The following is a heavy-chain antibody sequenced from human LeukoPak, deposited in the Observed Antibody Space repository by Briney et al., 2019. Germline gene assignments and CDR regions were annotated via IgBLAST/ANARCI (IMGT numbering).Heavy chain of an antibody. D-gene: IGHD4-17*01. CDR3: ARSKGLGYGDYGAFDI. CDR1: GGSFSGYY. V-gene: IGHV4-34*01. CDR2: INHSGST. Sequence: SETLSLTCAVYGGSFSGYYWSWIRQPPGKGLEWIGEINHSGSTNYNPSLKSRVTIPVDTSKNQFSLKLSSVTAADTAVYYCARSKGLGYGDYGAFDIWGQGTMVTVSS. J-gene: IGHJ3*02.